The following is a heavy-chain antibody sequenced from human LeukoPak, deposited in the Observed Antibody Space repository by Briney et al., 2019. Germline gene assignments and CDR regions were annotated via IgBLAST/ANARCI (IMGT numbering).Heavy chain of an antibody. D-gene: IGHD2-8*01. J-gene: IGHJ3*02. CDR3: AREEVWRYAFDI. CDR1: GFTFSSYW. Sequence: GGSLRLSCAASGFTFSSYWMSWVRQAPGKGLEWVANVKEDGTEKYYVDSVKGRFTISRDNSKNTLYLQMNSLRAEDTAVYYCAREEVWRYAFDIWGQGTMVTVSS. V-gene: IGHV3-7*01. CDR2: VKEDGTEK.